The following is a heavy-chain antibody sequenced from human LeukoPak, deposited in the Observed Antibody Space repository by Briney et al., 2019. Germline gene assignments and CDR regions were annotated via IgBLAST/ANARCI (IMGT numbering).Heavy chain of an antibody. CDR3: ARRPYDYVWGSYRYTEYYFDY. V-gene: IGHV4-59*12. Sequence: SETLSLTCTVSGGSISSYYWSWIRQPPGKGLEWIGYIYYSGSTNYNPSLKSRVTISVDTSKNQFSLKLSSVTAADTAVYYCARRPYDYVWGSYRYTEYYFDYWGQGTLVTVSS. J-gene: IGHJ4*02. D-gene: IGHD3-16*02. CDR1: GGSISSYY. CDR2: IYYSGST.